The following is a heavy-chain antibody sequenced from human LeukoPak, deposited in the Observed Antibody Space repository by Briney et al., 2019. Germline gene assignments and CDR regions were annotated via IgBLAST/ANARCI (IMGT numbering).Heavy chain of an antibody. D-gene: IGHD3-9*01. V-gene: IGHV4-39*07. CDR1: GGSISSSSYY. CDR3: ARDRRYFDWLLDWFDP. CDR2: IYYSGST. J-gene: IGHJ5*02. Sequence: PSETLSLTCTVSGGSISSSSYYWGWIRQPPGKGLEWIGSIYYSGSTYYNPSLKSRVTISVDTSKNQFSLKLSSVTAADTAVYYCARDRRYFDWLLDWFDPWGQGTLVTVSS.